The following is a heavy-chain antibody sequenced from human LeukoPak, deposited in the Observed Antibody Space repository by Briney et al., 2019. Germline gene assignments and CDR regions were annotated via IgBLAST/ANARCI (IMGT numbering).Heavy chain of an antibody. CDR1: GYTFTGYY. CDR2: INPNSGGT. CDR3: ARDLYNWNDASDY. Sequence: GASVKVSCKASGYTFTGYYMHWVRQAPGQGLEWMGWINPNSGGTNYAQKSQGRVTMTRDTSISTAYMELSRLRSDDTAVYYCARDLYNWNDASDYWGQGTLVTVSS. V-gene: IGHV1-2*02. J-gene: IGHJ4*02. D-gene: IGHD1-1*01.